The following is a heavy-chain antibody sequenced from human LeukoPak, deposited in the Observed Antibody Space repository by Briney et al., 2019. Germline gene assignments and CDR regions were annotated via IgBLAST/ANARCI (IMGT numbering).Heavy chain of an antibody. CDR2: ISYDGSNK. V-gene: IGHV3-30*03. J-gene: IGHJ4*02. Sequence: GGSLRLSCAASGFTFSSYGMHWVRQAPGKGLEWVAVISYDGSNKYYADSVKGRFTISRDNSKNTLYLQMNSLRAEDTAVYYCARGSTDIAATISYYWGQGTLVTVSS. CDR3: ARGSTDIAATISYY. CDR1: GFTFSSYG. D-gene: IGHD5-12*01.